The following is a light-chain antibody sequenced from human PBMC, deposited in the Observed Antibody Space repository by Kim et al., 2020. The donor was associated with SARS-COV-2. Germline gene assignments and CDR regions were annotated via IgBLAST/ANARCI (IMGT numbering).Light chain of an antibody. CDR2: ATS. Sequence: DIQMTQSPSSLSASLGDRVTITCRASQSISKSLSWYQQKPGKAPKLLIYATSNLQTGVPSRFSGSGSGTDFTLTISSLQPGDFATYYCQQSYSAAPITFGQGTRLEIK. CDR1: QSISKS. J-gene: IGKJ5*01. CDR3: QQSYSAAPIT. V-gene: IGKV1-39*01.